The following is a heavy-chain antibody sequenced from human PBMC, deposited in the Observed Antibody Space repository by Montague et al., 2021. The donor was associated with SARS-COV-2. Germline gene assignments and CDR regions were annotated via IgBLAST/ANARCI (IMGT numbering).Heavy chain of an antibody. CDR3: TRGAPGY. Sequence: SETLSLTCAVYGGSFSDYKWTWIRKSPGKGLEWLGQISHSGSANYNPSLKVRVTISVDTAKNKYYLTLTSVNVAATAVYDCTRGAPGYWDQGTLVTVSS. CDR2: ISHSGSA. V-gene: IGHV4-34*01. J-gene: IGHJ4*02. CDR1: GGSFSDYK.